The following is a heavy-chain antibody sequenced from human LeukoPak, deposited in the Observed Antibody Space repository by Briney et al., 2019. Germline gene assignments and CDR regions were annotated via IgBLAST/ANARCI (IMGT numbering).Heavy chain of an antibody. J-gene: IGHJ3*02. CDR3: AKDRPSIAAAAYDAFDI. CDR2: ISGSGGST. D-gene: IGHD6-13*01. Sequence: PGGSLRLSCAASGFTFSSYAMSWVRQAPGKGLEWVSAISGSGGSTYYADSVKGRFTISRDNSKSTLYLQMNSLRAEDTAVYYCAKDRPSIAAAAYDAFDIWGQGTMVTVSS. V-gene: IGHV3-23*01. CDR1: GFTFSSYA.